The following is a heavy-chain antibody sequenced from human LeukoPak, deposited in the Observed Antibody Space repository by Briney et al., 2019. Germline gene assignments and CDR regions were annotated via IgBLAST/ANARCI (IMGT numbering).Heavy chain of an antibody. CDR1: GFTFSSYE. D-gene: IGHD3-10*01. Sequence: PGGSLRLSCAASGFTFSSYEMNWVRQAPGKGLEWVSNISSSGISIHYADSVKGRFTISRDNAKNSLYLQMNSLRAEDTTVYYCAKDPLWFGDLPMYNWFDPWGQGTLVTVSS. CDR2: ISSSGISI. V-gene: IGHV3-48*03. J-gene: IGHJ5*02. CDR3: AKDPLWFGDLPMYNWFDP.